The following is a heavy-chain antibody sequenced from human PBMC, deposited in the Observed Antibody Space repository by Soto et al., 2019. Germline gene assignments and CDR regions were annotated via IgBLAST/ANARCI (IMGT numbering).Heavy chain of an antibody. D-gene: IGHD1-26*01. CDR1: GFTFSSYA. V-gene: IGHV3-23*01. CDR3: ARGLFSGSP. CDR2: ISGSGGST. Sequence: PGGSMRLSCAASGFTFSSYAMSWVRQAPGKGLVWVSGISGSGGSTHYADSVKGRFTTSRDNAKNTVYLQMNSLRAEDTAVYYCARGLFSGSPWGQGTLVTVSS. J-gene: IGHJ5*02.